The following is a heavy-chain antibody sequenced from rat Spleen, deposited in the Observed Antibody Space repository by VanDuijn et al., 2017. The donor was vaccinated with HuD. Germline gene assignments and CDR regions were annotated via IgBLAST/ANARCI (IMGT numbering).Heavy chain of an antibody. CDR1: GFTFNNYG. J-gene: IGHJ3*01. V-gene: IGHV5-19*01. CDR3: TTVLQGRGFAY. D-gene: IGHD1-1*01. CDR2: ISPSGTKT. Sequence: EVQLVETGGGLVQPGRSLKLSCAASGFTFNNYGMHWIRQAPTKGLEWVASISPSGTKTYYRDSVKGRFTISRENAKATLYLQMHSLRSEDTATYYCTTVLQGRGFAYWGQGTLVTVSS.